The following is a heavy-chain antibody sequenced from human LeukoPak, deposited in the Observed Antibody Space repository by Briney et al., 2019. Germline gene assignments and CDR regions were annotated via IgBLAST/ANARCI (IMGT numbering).Heavy chain of an antibody. V-gene: IGHV3-48*01. Sequence: GGSLGLSCTASGFTFSSYSMNWVRQAPGKGLEWVSHISSRSSDIYYADSVKGRFTISRDNAKNSMFLQMNSLRAEDTAVYYCASSTTTVTTSRYFDHWGQGTLVTVSS. D-gene: IGHD4-11*01. CDR3: ASSTTTVTTSRYFDH. CDR1: GFTFSSYS. J-gene: IGHJ4*02. CDR2: ISSRSSDI.